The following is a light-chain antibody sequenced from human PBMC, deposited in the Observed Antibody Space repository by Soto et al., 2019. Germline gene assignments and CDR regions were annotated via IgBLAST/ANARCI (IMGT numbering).Light chain of an antibody. CDR1: QSVSSN. J-gene: IGKJ2*01. CDR2: AAS. Sequence: EIVMTQSPATLSVSLGERATLSCRASQSVSSNLAWYQQKPGQAPRLLIYAASTRATGIPARFSGSGSGTEFTLTISSLQSEDFAVYYCQQYNKWPPYTFGQGTKLEIK. CDR3: QQYNKWPPYT. V-gene: IGKV3-15*01.